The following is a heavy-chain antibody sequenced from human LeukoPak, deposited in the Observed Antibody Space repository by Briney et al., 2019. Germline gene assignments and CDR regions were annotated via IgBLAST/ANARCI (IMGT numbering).Heavy chain of an antibody. V-gene: IGHV1-2*02. D-gene: IGHD6-19*01. Sequence: ASVKVSCKASGYTFTGYYMHWVRQAPGQELEWMGWINPNSGGTNYAQKFQGRVTMTRDTSISTAYMELSRLRSDDTAVYYCARGHSRVAGSVIDYYYYMDVWGKGTTVTVSS. CDR1: GYTFTGYY. CDR3: ARGHSRVAGSVIDYYYYMDV. CDR2: INPNSGGT. J-gene: IGHJ6*03.